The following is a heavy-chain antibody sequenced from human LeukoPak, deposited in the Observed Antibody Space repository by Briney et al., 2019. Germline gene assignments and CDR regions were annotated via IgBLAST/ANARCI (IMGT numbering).Heavy chain of an antibody. D-gene: IGHD3-22*01. V-gene: IGHV1-8*01. CDR3: ARLSQTPDYYSSGGYYYLGY. J-gene: IGHJ4*02. CDR2: MNPNSGNS. Sequence: ASVKVSCKASGYSFISFDINWVRQASGQGLEWMGWMNPNSGNSGCAQKFQGRVTMTRNTSINTAYMELSSLRSEDTAVYYCARLSQTPDYYSSGGYYYLGYWGQGTPVTVSS. CDR1: GYSFISFD.